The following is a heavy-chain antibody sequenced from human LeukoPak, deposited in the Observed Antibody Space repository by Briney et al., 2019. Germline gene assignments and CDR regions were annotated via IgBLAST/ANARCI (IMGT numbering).Heavy chain of an antibody. D-gene: IGHD4-11*01. CDR1: GFTFSSYE. V-gene: IGHV3-48*03. Sequence: GGSLRLSCAASGFTFSSYEMNWVRQAPGKGLEWVSYISSSGSTIYYADSVKGRFTISRDNAKNSLYPQMNSLRAEDTAVYYCARAHYSNYSPPPYYYYYGMDVWGQGTTVTVSS. CDR3: ARAHYSNYSPPPYYYYYGMDV. CDR2: ISSSGSTI. J-gene: IGHJ6*02.